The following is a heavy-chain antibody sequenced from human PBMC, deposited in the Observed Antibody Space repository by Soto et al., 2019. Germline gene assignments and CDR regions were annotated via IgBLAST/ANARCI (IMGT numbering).Heavy chain of an antibody. CDR1: GGSISSGGYY. V-gene: IGHV4-31*03. CDR2: IYYSGST. CDR3: ARASIAVAGDGFDY. J-gene: IGHJ4*02. Sequence: SETLSLTCTVSGGSISSGGYYWSWIRQHPGKGLEWIGYIYYSGSTYYNPSLKSRVTISVDTSKNQFSLKLSSVTAADTAVYYCARASIAVAGDGFDYWGQGTLVTAPQ. D-gene: IGHD6-19*01.